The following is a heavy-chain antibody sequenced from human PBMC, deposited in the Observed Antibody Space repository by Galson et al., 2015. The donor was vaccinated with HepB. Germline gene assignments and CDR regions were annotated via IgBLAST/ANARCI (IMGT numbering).Heavy chain of an antibody. CDR3: ARAPPGYQLLAGGAFDI. V-gene: IGHV6-1*01. CDR1: GDSVSSNSAA. J-gene: IGHJ3*02. Sequence: CAISGDSVSSNSAAWNWIRQSPSRGLEWLGRTYYRSKWYNDYAVSVKSRITINPDTSKNQFSLKLSSVTAADTAVYYCARAPPGYQLLAGGAFDIWGQGTMVTVSS. D-gene: IGHD2-2*01. CDR2: TYYRSKWYN.